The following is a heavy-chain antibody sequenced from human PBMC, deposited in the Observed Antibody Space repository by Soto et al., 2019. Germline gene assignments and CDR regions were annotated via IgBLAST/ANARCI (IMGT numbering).Heavy chain of an antibody. D-gene: IGHD3-3*01. V-gene: IGHV3-23*01. CDR3: AKDKDWSGVCGMDV. J-gene: IGHJ6*02. CDR1: GFTFSSYA. Sequence: GGSLRLSCAASGFTFSSYAMSWVRQAPGEGLEWVTAINGGSTTYYADSVKGRFTISRDNSKNTLYLQMNSLRAEDTAVYYCAKDKDWSGVCGMDVWGQGTTVTVSS. CDR2: INGGSTT.